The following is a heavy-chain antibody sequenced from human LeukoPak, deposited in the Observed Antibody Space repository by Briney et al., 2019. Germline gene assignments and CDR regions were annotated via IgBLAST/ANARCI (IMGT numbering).Heavy chain of an antibody. CDR2: ISGSGGST. D-gene: IGHD5-18*01. J-gene: IGHJ4*02. CDR1: GFTFSSYA. CDR3: ARVYSYGYHDY. Sequence: GGSLRLSCAASGFTFSSYAMSWVRQAPGKGLEWVSAISGSGGSTYYADSVKGRFTISRDNAKNSLYLQMNSLRAEDTAVYYCARVYSYGYHDYWGQGTLVTVSS. V-gene: IGHV3-23*01.